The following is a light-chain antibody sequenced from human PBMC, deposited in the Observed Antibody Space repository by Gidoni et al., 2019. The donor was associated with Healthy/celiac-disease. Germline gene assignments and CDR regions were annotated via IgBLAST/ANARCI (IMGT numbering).Light chain of an antibody. CDR3: QQSYSTPPL. J-gene: IGKJ4*01. Sequence: DIQMTQSPSSLSASVGDRVTITCRASQSISSYLNWYKQKPGKAPKLLIYAASSLQSGVPSRFSGSGSWTDFTLTFSSLQPEDFATYYCQQSYSTPPLFGGGTKVEIK. V-gene: IGKV1-39*01. CDR2: AAS. CDR1: QSISSY.